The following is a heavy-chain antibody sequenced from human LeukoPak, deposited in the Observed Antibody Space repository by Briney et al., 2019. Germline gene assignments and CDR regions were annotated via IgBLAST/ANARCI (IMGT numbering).Heavy chain of an antibody. Sequence: SQTLSLTCAISGDSVSSDSVAWNSVSQSPSRGLELLGTTYYRSKWYYDYAVAVKSRITITPDTSKNQVSLQLNSVTPDDTAVYYCTRVAGAAFDYWGQGALVTVSS. CDR2: TYYRSKWYY. J-gene: IGHJ4*02. D-gene: IGHD4/OR15-4a*01. V-gene: IGHV6-1*01. CDR1: GDSVSSDSVA. CDR3: TRVAGAAFDY.